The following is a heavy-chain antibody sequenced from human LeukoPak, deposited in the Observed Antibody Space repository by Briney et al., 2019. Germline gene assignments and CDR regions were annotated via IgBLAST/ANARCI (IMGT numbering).Heavy chain of an antibody. Sequence: GGSLRLSCAASGFTFSSYAMSWVRQAPGKGLEWVSAISGSGGSTYYADSVKGRFTISRDNSKNTLYLQMNSLRAEDTAVYYCAKDSGWLQLMGYLDYWGQGTLVTVSS. V-gene: IGHV3-23*01. CDR3: AKDSGWLQLMGYLDY. D-gene: IGHD5-24*01. CDR1: GFTFSSYA. J-gene: IGHJ4*02. CDR2: ISGSGGST.